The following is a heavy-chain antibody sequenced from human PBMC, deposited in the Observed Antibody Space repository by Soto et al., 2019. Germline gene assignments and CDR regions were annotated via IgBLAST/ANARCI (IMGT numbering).Heavy chain of an antibody. CDR1: GFTFDDYA. V-gene: IGHV3-9*01. CDR3: AKDTKLATVYGMDA. CDR2: ISWNSGSI. D-gene: IGHD4-4*01. J-gene: IGHJ6*02. Sequence: PGGSLGLSCAASGFTFDDYAMHWVRQAPGKGLEWVSGISWNSGSIGYADSVKGRFTISRDNAKNSLYLQMNSLRAEDTALYYCAKDTKLATVYGMDAWGQGTTVTVSS.